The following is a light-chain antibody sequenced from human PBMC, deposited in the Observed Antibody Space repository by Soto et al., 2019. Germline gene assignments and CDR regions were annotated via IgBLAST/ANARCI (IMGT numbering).Light chain of an antibody. J-gene: IGLJ1*01. Sequence: QSALTQPASVSGSPGQSITISCTGTSNDVGGYNFVSWYQQHPGKAPKLMIYDVTDRPSGVSNRFSASKSGNTASLTISGLQAEDEADYYCPSYSSSSTPYVFGTGTKLTVL. V-gene: IGLV2-14*03. CDR2: DVT. CDR3: PSYSSSSTPYV. CDR1: SNDVGGYNF.